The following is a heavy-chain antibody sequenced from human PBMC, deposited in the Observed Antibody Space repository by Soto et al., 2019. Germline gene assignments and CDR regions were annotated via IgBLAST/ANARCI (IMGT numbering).Heavy chain of an antibody. V-gene: IGHV3-53*01. CDR1: GFTVSSNY. CDR3: ARDPYSGSSPYYYYGMDV. Sequence: SGGSLRLSCAASGFTVSSNYMSWVRQAPGKGLEWVSVIYSGGSTYYADSVKGRFTISRDNSKNTLYLQMNSLRAEDTAVYYCARDPYSGSSPYYYYGMDVWGQGTTVTVSS. D-gene: IGHD1-26*01. CDR2: IYSGGST. J-gene: IGHJ6*02.